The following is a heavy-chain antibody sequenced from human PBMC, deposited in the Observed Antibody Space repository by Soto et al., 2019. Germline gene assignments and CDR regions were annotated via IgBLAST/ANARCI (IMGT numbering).Heavy chain of an antibody. CDR3: AKDRGGRGPFDP. CDR2: VYYTGTT. Sequence: PSQTPSLACSLSSVSINSSYWAWIRQPPGKGLEWIGWVYYTGTTKYNPSLKSRVTISIDTSKNEFSLKLRSVTTADTAVYFCAKDRGGRGPFDPWGQGTLVTVSS. CDR1: SVSINSSY. V-gene: IGHV4-59*01. D-gene: IGHD1-26*01. J-gene: IGHJ5*01.